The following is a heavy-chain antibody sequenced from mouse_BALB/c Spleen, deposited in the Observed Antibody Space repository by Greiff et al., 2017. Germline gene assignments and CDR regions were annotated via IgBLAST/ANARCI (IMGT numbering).Heavy chain of an antibody. D-gene: IGHD1-1*01. CDR3: AAITTVVATDYAMDY. CDR1: GFTFSDYY. CDR2: ISDGGSYT. Sequence: EVQGVESGGGLVKPGGSLKLSCAASGFTFSDYYMYWVRQTPEKRLEWVATISDGGSYTYYPDSVKGRFTISRDNAKNNLYLQMSSLKSEDTAMYYCAAITTVVATDYAMDYWGQGTSVTVSS. V-gene: IGHV5-4*02. J-gene: IGHJ4*01.